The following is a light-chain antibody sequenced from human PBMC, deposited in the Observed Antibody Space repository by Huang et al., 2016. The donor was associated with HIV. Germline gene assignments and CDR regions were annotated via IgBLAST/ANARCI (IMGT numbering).Light chain of an antibody. CDR2: TAS. V-gene: IGKV1-39*01. CDR3: QQSYSPPYT. CDR1: HRITCY. Sequence: DIKMTQYPSSLPASVVDRVTVTCRASHRITCYLNWDQLKPGKSPKLLSHTASSLHSGLPSRFSGSGSGTDFTLTISSLQPEDFATYCCQQSYSPPYTFGQGTKLEI. J-gene: IGKJ2*01.